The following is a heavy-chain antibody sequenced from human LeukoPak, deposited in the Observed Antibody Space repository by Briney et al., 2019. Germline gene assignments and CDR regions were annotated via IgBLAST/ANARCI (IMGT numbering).Heavy chain of an antibody. CDR2: IRYDGSNK. D-gene: IGHD5-18*01. J-gene: IGHJ6*03. V-gene: IGHV3-30*02. Sequence: GGSLRLSCAASGFTFSSYGMHWVRQAPGKGLEWVAFIRYDGSNKYYADSVKGRFTISRDNAKNTLYLQMNSLRAEDTAVYYCARGDVDTAMVTNYYYYYMDVWGKGTTVTVSS. CDR3: ARGDVDTAMVTNYYYYYMDV. CDR1: GFTFSSYG.